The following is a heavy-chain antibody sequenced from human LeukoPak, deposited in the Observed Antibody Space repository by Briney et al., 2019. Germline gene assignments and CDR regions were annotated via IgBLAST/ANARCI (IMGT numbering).Heavy chain of an antibody. D-gene: IGHD6-13*01. J-gene: IGHJ4*02. CDR3: ARGLGIAAALDY. V-gene: IGHV3-23*01. CDR2: ISGSGGST. CDR1: GFTFSSYA. Sequence: TGGSLRLSCAASGFTFSSYAMSWVRQAPGKGLEWVSAISGSGGSTYYADSVKGRFTISRDNSKNTLYLQMNSLRAEDTAVYYCARGLGIAAALDYWGQGTLVTVSS.